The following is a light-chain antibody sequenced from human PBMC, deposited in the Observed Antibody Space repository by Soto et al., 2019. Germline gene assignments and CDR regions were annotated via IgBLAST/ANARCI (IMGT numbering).Light chain of an antibody. CDR3: QQRRKWPPQV. CDR2: DAS. CDR1: QYVNNFY. J-gene: IGKJ4*01. V-gene: IGKV3-11*01. Sequence: IAMTQSPATLSVSQGDRATLSCRAIQYVNNFYLGWYQQKPGQAHRLLIYDASNRATGIPARFSGDGSGTDLTRTMNGLAPEDVAVYHGQQRRKWPPQVVGGGTKVAIK.